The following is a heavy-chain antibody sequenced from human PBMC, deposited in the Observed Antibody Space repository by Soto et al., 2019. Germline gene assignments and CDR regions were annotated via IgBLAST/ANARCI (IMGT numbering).Heavy chain of an antibody. V-gene: IGHV3-74*01. D-gene: IGHD2-15*01. CDR1: GLTFNRYW. J-gene: IGHJ5*02. CDR3: AREFCSGGNCYTYYFDP. CDR2: INTDGSNT. Sequence: GGSLRLSCAASGLTFNRYWMHWVRHAPGKGLVWVSHINTDGSNTNYADSVKGRFTISRDNAKSTLFLQMNSLRDEDTAVYYCAREFCSGGNCYTYYFDPWGQGIPVTV.